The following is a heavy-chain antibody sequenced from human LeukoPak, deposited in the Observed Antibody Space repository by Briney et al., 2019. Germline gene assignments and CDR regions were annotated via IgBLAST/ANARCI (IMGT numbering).Heavy chain of an antibody. CDR3: ARGTYYDFWSGYQN. CDR1: GFTFSSYG. V-gene: IGHV3-23*01. Sequence: GGSLRLSCVASGFTFSSYGMSWVRQAPGKGLEWVSYVSATGYTTSYADSVKGRFTISRDNSKNTLYLQMNSLRAEDTAVYYCARGTYYDFWSGYQNWGQGTLVTVSS. D-gene: IGHD3-3*01. CDR2: VSATGYTT. J-gene: IGHJ4*02.